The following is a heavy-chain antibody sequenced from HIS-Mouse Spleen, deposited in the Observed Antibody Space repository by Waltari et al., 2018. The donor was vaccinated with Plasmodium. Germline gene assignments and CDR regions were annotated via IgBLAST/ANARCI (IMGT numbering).Heavy chain of an antibody. CDR1: GGSISSYY. D-gene: IGHD6-6*01. CDR2: IYTSGST. Sequence: QVQLQESGPGLVKPSETLSLTCTVSGGSISSYYWSWIRQPAGKGLEWLGRIYTSGSTNYNPSLKSRVTMSVDTSKNQFSLKLSSVTAADTAVYYCARAPRSYSSSSGAFDIWGQGTMVTVSS. J-gene: IGHJ3*02. CDR3: ARAPRSYSSSSGAFDI. V-gene: IGHV4-4*07.